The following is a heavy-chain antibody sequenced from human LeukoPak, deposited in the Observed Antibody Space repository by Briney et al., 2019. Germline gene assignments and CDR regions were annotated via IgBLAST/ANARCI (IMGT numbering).Heavy chain of an antibody. CDR1: EFALRGYT. V-gene: IGHV3-21*01. CDR3: ARVAVAGPTGWFDS. CDR2: ISSTSAYI. Sequence: GGPLGLSGPPSEFALRGYTLTGFGKPPGKGWDWSSSISSTSAYIYYAESVKGRFSISRDNVDNVVHLQMSSLTNEDTAVYYCARVAVAGPTGWFDSWGQGTLVTVSS. D-gene: IGHD6-19*01. J-gene: IGHJ5*01.